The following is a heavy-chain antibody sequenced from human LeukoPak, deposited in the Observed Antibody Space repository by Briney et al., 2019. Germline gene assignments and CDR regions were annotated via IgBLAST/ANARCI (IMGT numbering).Heavy chain of an antibody. D-gene: IGHD2-2*01. CDR2: MNPNSGNT. J-gene: IGHJ6*03. Sequence: ASVKVSCKASGHTFTSYDLNWVRQATGQGLEWMGWMNPNSGNTGYAPKFQGRVTMTRNTSISTAYMELSSLRSEDTAVYYCARKGPANYYYYYMDVWGKGTSVTVSS. CDR1: GHTFTSYD. CDR3: ARKGPANYYYYYMDV. V-gene: IGHV1-8*01.